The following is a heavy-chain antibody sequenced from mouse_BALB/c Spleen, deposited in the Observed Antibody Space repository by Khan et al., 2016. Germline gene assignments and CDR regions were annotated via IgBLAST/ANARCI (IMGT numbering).Heavy chain of an antibody. V-gene: IGHV14-3*02. D-gene: IGHD2-1*01. CDR3: IRRDYYGNQFAY. CDR2: IDSVNGET. J-gene: IGHJ3*01. Sequence: VRLQQSGAELVKPGASVKLSCAASGFNFKDTYMNWVKQRPEQGLEWIGRIDSVNGETKYDPKFQGKATITADTSSNTAYLQLSSLTSEDTAVYYCIRRDYYGNQFAYWGQGTLVTVSA. CDR1: GFNFKDTY.